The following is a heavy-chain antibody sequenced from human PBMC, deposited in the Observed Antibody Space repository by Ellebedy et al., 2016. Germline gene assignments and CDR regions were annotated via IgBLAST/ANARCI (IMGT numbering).Heavy chain of an antibody. D-gene: IGHD2-15*01. Sequence: GESLKISXAASGFTFSNYAMTWVRQAPGKGLEWVSTIVGSGGITYYADSVKGRFTISRDNSKNTLYLQMNSLRAEDTAVYYCTRIWFNYFDYWGQGTLVTVSS. J-gene: IGHJ4*02. CDR2: IVGSGGIT. CDR3: TRIWFNYFDY. CDR1: GFTFSNYA. V-gene: IGHV3-23*01.